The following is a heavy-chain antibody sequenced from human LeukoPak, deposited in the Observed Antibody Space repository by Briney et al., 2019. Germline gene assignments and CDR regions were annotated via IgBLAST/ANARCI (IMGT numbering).Heavy chain of an antibody. CDR1: GFTFSSYA. V-gene: IGHV3-23*01. CDR2: ISGSGGST. J-gene: IGHJ4*02. CDR3: AKGSSSWYGGGY. D-gene: IGHD6-13*01. Sequence: GGSLRLSCAASGFTFSSYAMSWVRQAPGKGLEWVSAISGSGGSTYYADSVKGRFTISRDNFKNTLYLQMNSLRAEDTAVYYCAKGSSSWYGGGYWGQGTLVTVSS.